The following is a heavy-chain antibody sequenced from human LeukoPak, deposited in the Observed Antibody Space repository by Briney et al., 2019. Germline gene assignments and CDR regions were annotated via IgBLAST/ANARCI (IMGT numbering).Heavy chain of an antibody. CDR1: GYTFTSYD. CDR3: ARVLTPSGYYGYYYYYMDV. CDR2: IIPIFGTA. J-gene: IGHJ6*03. V-gene: IGHV1-69*13. Sequence: SVKVSCKASGYTFTSYDINWVRQAPGQGLEWMGGIIPIFGTANYAQKFQGRVTITADESTSTAYMELSSLRSEDTAVYYCARVLTPSGYYGYYYYYMDVWGKGTTVTVSS. D-gene: IGHD3-22*01.